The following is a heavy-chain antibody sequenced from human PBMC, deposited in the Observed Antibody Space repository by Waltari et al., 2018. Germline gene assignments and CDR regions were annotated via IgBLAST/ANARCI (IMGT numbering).Heavy chain of an antibody. D-gene: IGHD6-6*01. Sequence: EVQLVESGGDLVQPGGSLRLSCAASGFTFSSYWMRWVVQAPGKGLVGVSLIKSDWTRTGYAEAVKDRFSSSRDNAKNTLFLHMNSLRADDTAVYFCARDLSARRLRNGLDVWGQGTTVTVSS. V-gene: IGHV3-74*01. J-gene: IGHJ6*02. CDR3: ARDLSARRLRNGLDV. CDR1: GFTFSSYW. CDR2: IKSDWTRT.